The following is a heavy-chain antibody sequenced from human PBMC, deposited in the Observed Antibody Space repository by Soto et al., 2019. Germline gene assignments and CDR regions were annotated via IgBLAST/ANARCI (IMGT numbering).Heavy chain of an antibody. J-gene: IGHJ4*02. CDR3: ARDRYGYNYGSSHPPDY. CDR2: ISSSSGYT. V-gene: IGHV3-11*06. D-gene: IGHD5-18*01. Sequence: RRLSCAASGFTFSDYYMSWIRQAPGEGLELVSFISSSSGYTTYADSVMGRFTISRDNAKNSLYLQMNGLRAEDTAVYYCARDRYGYNYGSSHPPDYWGQGTLVTVSS. CDR1: GFTFSDYY.